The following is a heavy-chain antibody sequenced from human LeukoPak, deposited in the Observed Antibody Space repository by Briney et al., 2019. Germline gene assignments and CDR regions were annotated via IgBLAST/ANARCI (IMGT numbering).Heavy chain of an antibody. J-gene: IGHJ4*02. CDR1: GFTVSNNY. D-gene: IGHD4/OR15-4a*01. CDR3: ARRAGAYSHPYDY. CDR2: IYSGGST. V-gene: IGHV3-53*01. Sequence: GGSLRLSCAASGFTVSNNYMSWVRQAPGKGLEWVSFIYSGGSTYYADSVKGRFTISRDNSKNTLYLQMNSLRADDTAVYYCARRAGAYSHPYDYWGQGTLVTVSS.